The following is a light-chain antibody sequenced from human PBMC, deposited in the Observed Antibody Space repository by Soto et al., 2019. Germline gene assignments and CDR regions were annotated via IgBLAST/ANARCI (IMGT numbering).Light chain of an antibody. J-gene: IGLJ1*01. Sequence: QSVPPQPSSVSGSPALSVTISCAGTSNDVGGYNYVSWYQQHPGKAPKLMIYDVSNRPSGVSNRFSGSKSGNTASLTISGLQADDEADYYCSSYTSSSTYVFGTGTKVSVL. CDR2: DVS. V-gene: IGLV2-14*01. CDR3: SSYTSSSTYV. CDR1: SNDVGGYNY.